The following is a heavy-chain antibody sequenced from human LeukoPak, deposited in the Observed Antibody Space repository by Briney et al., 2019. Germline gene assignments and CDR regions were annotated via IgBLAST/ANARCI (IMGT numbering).Heavy chain of an antibody. CDR1: GFTFSTYA. V-gene: IGHV3-30*04. CDR2: ISNNGRNK. Sequence: GGSLRLSCAASGFTFSTYAIHWVRQAPGKGLEWVAFISNNGRNKDYADSVKGRFTISRDNSKNTLYLQMNSLRAEDTAVYYCARVPYYDILTGYSDYWGQGTLVTVSS. J-gene: IGHJ4*02. D-gene: IGHD3-9*01. CDR3: ARVPYYDILTGYSDY.